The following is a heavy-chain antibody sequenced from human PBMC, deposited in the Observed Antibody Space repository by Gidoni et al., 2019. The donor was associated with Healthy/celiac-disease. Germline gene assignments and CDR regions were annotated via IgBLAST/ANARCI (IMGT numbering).Heavy chain of an antibody. CDR2: ISAYNGNT. D-gene: IGHD3-10*01. Sequence: QGQLVQSGAEVKKPGASVKVACKAPGYTLTSYGISWVRQAPGQGLEWMGWISAYNGNTNYAQKLQGRVTMTTDTSTSTAYMELRSLGSDDTAVYSCAREAMVRGVIITVYYYYMDVWGQGTTVTVSS. J-gene: IGHJ6*03. CDR1: GYTLTSYG. V-gene: IGHV1-18*01. CDR3: AREAMVRGVIITVYYYYMDV.